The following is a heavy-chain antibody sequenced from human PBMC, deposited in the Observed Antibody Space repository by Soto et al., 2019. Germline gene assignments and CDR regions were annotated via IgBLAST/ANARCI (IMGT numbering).Heavy chain of an antibody. D-gene: IGHD6-19*01. CDR2: ISGSGGST. CDR3: AKDHRGQWLVNFDY. Sequence: GGSLRLSCAASGFTFSSYAMSWVRQAPGKGLEWVSAISGSGGSTYYADSVKGRFTISRDNSKNTLYLQMNSLRAGDTAVYYCAKDHRGQWLVNFDYWGQGTLVTVSS. V-gene: IGHV3-23*01. CDR1: GFTFSSYA. J-gene: IGHJ4*02.